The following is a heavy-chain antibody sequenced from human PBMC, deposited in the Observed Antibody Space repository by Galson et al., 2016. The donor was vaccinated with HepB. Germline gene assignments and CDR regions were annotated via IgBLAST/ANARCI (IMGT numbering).Heavy chain of an antibody. V-gene: IGHV3-23*01. CDR3: AKAATPVFYYHGMDV. Sequence: SLRLSCAASGFTFSSYAMSWVRQAPGKELEWVSAIDSSGHSTYYTDSVTGRFTISRDNSKNTLYLQMNSLRYEDTAVYYCAKAATPVFYYHGMDVWGQGTTVTVSS. CDR2: IDSSGHST. CDR1: GFTFSSYA. J-gene: IGHJ6*02.